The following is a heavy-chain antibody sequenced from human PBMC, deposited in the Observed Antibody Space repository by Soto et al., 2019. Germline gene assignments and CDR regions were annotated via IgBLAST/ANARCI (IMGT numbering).Heavy chain of an antibody. V-gene: IGHV3-15*07. CDR3: ATVPYSSRPT. CDR1: RFNFSAAW. J-gene: IGHJ4*02. CDR2: IKPKSEGETA. Sequence: PGGSLRLSCVASRFNFSAAWMNWIRQAPGKGLEWVGRIKPKSEGETADYTAPVRGRFTISRDDSQNTLHLQMDSLKTEDTAVYYCATVPYSSRPTWGLGVLVTV. D-gene: IGHD6-19*01.